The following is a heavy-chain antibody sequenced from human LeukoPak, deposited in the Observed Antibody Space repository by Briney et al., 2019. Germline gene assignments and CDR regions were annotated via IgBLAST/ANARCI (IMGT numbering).Heavy chain of an antibody. V-gene: IGHV4-34*01. CDR2: IHPSEGF. J-gene: IGHJ4*02. CDR3: ARGRDCSNAGDH. CDR1: GGSCDDYY. Sequence: SETLSLTCDVYGGSCDDYYCSWLRQPPGKGLEWIGEIHPSEGFYYNSSLMSRVTISIDTPKSHFSLRLASVTAADTAFYYCARGRDCSNAGDHWGQGSLVTVSS. D-gene: IGHD2-21*02.